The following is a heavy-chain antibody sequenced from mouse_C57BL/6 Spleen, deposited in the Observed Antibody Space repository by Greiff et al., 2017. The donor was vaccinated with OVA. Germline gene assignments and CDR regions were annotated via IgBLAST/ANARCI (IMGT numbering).Heavy chain of an antibody. CDR3: AGPSTTVPYYFDY. V-gene: IGHV1-9*01. Sequence: QVQLKESGAELMKPGASVKLSCKATGYTFTGYWIEWVKQRPGHGLEWIGEILPGSGSTNYNEKFKGKATFTADTSSNTAYMQLGSLTTEDSAIYYCAGPSTTVPYYFDYWGQGTTLTVSS. CDR1: GYTFTGYW. D-gene: IGHD1-1*01. CDR2: ILPGSGST. J-gene: IGHJ2*01.